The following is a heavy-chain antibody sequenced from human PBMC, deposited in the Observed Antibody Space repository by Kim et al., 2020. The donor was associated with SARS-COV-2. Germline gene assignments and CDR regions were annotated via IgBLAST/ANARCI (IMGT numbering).Heavy chain of an antibody. J-gene: IGHJ4*02. V-gene: IGHV4-39*01. Sequence: SETLSLTCTVSGGSISSSSYYWGWIRQPPGKGLEWIGSIYYSGSTYYNPSLKSRVTISVDTSKNQFSLKLSSVTAADTAVYYCATNVKLRYFDWLLSPGDWGQGTLVTVSS. CDR2: IYYSGST. D-gene: IGHD3-9*01. CDR1: GGSISSSSYY. CDR3: ATNVKLRYFDWLLSPGD.